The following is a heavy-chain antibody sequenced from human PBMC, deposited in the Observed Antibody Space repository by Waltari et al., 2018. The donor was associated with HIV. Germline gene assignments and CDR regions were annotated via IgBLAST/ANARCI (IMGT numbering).Heavy chain of an antibody. CDR1: GYTFTSYA. J-gene: IGHJ4*02. V-gene: IGHV1-3*01. D-gene: IGHD3-3*01. CDR3: ARDLIGMSAPEDY. CDR2: INAGNGNT. Sequence: QVQLVQSGAEVKKPGASVQVSCKASGYTFTSYAIHWVRQAPGQRLEWMGWINAGNGNTKYSQKFQGRVTITRDTSASTAYMELSSLRSEDTAVYYCARDLIGMSAPEDYWGQGTLVTVSS.